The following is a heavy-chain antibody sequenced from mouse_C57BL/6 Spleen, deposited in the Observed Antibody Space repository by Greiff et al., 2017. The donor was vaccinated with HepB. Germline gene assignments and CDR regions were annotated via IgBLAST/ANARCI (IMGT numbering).Heavy chain of an antibody. CDR3: TRYAFAY. D-gene: IGHD2-12*01. J-gene: IGHJ3*01. V-gene: IGHV1-15*01. CDR2: IDPETGGT. Sequence: VKQTPVHGLEWIGAIDPETGGTAYNQKFKGKAILTADKSSSTAYMELRSLTSEDSAVYYCTRYAFAYWGQGTLVTVSA.